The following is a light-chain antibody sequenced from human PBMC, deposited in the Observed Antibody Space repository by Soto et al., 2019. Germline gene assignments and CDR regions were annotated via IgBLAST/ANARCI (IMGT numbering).Light chain of an antibody. CDR2: DAS. Sequence: EIVLTQSPGTLSLSPGERATLCCRASRSVSSSYLAWYQQKPGQAPRLLIYDASSRATGIPDRFSGSGSGTDFTLTISRLEPEDFAVYYCQQYGSSPRTFGQETKVEIK. CDR3: QQYGSSPRT. V-gene: IGKV3-20*01. CDR1: RSVSSSY. J-gene: IGKJ1*01.